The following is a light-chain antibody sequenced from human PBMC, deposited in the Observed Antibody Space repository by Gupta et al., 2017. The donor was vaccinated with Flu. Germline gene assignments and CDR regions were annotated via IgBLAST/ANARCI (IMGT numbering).Light chain of an antibody. V-gene: IGKV3-20*01. CDR3: QQYGSSPLFT. Sequence: EIVLTQSPGTLSLSPGERATHSCTASQIVSNRHLSWYQQKPGQAPRLLIYGASSRATGIPDRFSGSGSGTDFTLTISRLAPEDFAVYYCQQYGSSPLFTFGPGTRVDSK. CDR1: QIVSNRH. J-gene: IGKJ3*01. CDR2: GAS.